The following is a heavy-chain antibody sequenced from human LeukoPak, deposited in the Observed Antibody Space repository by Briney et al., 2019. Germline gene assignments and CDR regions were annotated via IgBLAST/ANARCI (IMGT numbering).Heavy chain of an antibody. CDR1: GFTFSSYW. V-gene: IGHV3-74*01. D-gene: IGHD3-22*01. CDR3: ARGPRAYSSGYYYPFDY. J-gene: IGHJ4*02. CDR2: INSDGSST. Sequence: GGSLRLSCAASGFTFSSYWMHWVRQAPGKGLVWVSRINSDGSSTSYADSVKGRFTISRDNAKNTLYLQMNSLRAEDTAVYYCARGPRAYSSGYYYPFDYWGQGTLATVSS.